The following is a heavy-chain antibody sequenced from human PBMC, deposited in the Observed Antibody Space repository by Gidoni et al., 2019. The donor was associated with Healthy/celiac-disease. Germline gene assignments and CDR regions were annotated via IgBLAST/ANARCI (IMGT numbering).Heavy chain of an antibody. J-gene: IGHJ4*02. CDR2: ISAYNGNT. CDR1: GYTFTSYG. CDR3: ARDSDTAMVDPKNDY. Sequence: QVQLVQSGAEVKKPGASVKVSCKASGYTFTSYGISWVRQAPGRGLEWMGWISAYNGNTNYAQKLQGRVTMTTDTSTSTAYMELRSLRSDDTAVYYCARDSDTAMVDPKNDYWGQGTLVTVSS. D-gene: IGHD5-18*01. V-gene: IGHV1-18*01.